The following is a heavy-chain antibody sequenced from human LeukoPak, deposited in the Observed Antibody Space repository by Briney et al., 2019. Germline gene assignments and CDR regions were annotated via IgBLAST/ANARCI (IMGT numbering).Heavy chain of an antibody. Sequence: PGGSLRLSCAASGFTFSNYAMNWVRQAPGKGLEWVSLISGSTGSTYYADSVKGRFSISRDNSKNTVYLQMNSLRAEDTAVYYCARSGAAAGTCGYWGQGTLVTVSS. V-gene: IGHV3-23*01. CDR1: GFTFSNYA. CDR3: ARSGAAAGTCGY. D-gene: IGHD6-13*01. CDR2: ISGSTGST. J-gene: IGHJ4*02.